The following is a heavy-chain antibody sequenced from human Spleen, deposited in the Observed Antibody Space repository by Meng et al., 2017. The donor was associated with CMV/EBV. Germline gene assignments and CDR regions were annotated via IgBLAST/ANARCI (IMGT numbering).Heavy chain of an antibody. Sequence: TCAVYGGSFSGYYWNWIRQHPGKGLEWVAEIHHSGSTNYNPSLKRRLTISIDTSKNQFSLKLSSVTAADTAVYYCARGPSGYLRVFDNWGQGTLVTVSS. J-gene: IGHJ4*02. CDR2: IHHSGST. CDR1: GGSFSGYY. CDR3: ARGPSGYLRVFDN. D-gene: IGHD3-22*01. V-gene: IGHV4-34*01.